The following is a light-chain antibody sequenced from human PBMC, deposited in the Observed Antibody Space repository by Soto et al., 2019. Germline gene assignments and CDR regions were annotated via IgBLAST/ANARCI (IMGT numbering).Light chain of an antibody. Sequence: IVMTLSALSLPVTPGKPDSIFCRSIQSLLHSNGYNYLAWYQQKHGQAPRVXISDTSTRATGIPARFSGSGSGTEFTLTVSSLQSEDFALYFCHQYDHWPLTFGGGTKVDIK. J-gene: IGKJ4*01. CDR2: DTS. V-gene: IGKV3D-15*01. CDR1: QSLLHSNGYNY. CDR3: HQYDHWPLT.